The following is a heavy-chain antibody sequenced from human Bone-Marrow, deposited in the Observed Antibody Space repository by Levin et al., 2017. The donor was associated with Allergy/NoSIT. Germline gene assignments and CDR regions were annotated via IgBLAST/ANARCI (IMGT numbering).Heavy chain of an antibody. Sequence: SCAASGFTFSDFYMSWIRQAPGKGLEWVSYISGSSIYTNYADSVKGRFTISRDNAKNSLYLQMNSLRAEDTAVYYCARDRSPLHCITTSCYYYYMDVWGKGTTVTVSS. J-gene: IGHJ6*03. CDR1: GFTFSDFY. V-gene: IGHV3-11*06. CDR3: ARDRSPLHCITTSCYYYYMDV. D-gene: IGHD2-2*01. CDR2: ISGSSIYT.